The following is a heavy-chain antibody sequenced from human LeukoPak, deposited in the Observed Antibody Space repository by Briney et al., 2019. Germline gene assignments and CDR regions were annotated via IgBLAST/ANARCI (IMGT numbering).Heavy chain of an antibody. V-gene: IGHV3-48*03. CDR3: AGVAVAGYDY. CDR1: GFTFSSYE. CDR2: ISSSGSTI. J-gene: IGHJ4*02. Sequence: GGSLRLSCAASGFTFSSYEMNWVRQAPGKGLEWVSYISSSGSTIYYADSVKGRFTISRDNTKNSLYLQMNSLRAEDTAVYYCAGVAVAGYDYWGQGTLVTVSS. D-gene: IGHD6-19*01.